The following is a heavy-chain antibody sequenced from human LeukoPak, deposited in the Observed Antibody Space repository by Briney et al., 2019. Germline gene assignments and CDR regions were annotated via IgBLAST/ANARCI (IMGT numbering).Heavy chain of an antibody. V-gene: IGHV4-39*07. D-gene: IGHD2-15*01. Sequence: SETLSLTCTVSGGSITSSGFYWGWIRQPPGKGLEWIGNIYYGGSAYYNPSLKSRVTISVDTSKNQFSLKLSSVTAADTAVYYCARQPNIVVVDNWFDPWGQGTLVAASS. CDR1: GGSITSSGFY. CDR3: ARQPNIVVVDNWFDP. CDR2: IYYGGSA. J-gene: IGHJ5*02.